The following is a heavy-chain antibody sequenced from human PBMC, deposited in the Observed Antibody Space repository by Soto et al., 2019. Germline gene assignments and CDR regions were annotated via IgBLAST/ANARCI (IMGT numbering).Heavy chain of an antibody. J-gene: IGHJ4*02. CDR1: GYSFTSYW. CDR2: IYPGDSET. D-gene: IGHD3-22*01. Sequence: PGESLKISCMGSGYSFTSYWIGWGGQMPGKGLEWMGIIYPGDSETIYSPSFQGQVTISADKSISTAYLQWSSLKASDTAMYYCARSVFGYHDSRVFDYWGQGTLVTVSS. CDR3: ARSVFGYHDSRVFDY. V-gene: IGHV5-51*01.